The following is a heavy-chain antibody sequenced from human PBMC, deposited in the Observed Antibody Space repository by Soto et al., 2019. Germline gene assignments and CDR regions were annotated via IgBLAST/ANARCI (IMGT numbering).Heavy chain of an antibody. CDR3: RVAATDSMDY. V-gene: IGHV1-2*04. Sequence: QVPLVQAGAEVKKPGASVKASCKASGYTFTGYYMHWVRQAPGQGLECVGWVNPNSGGTNYVQKFQGWVTMTSDTSISTAYMEVSRLRSDDTAVYSCRVAATDSMDYWGQGTLVTVSS. CDR2: VNPNSGGT. CDR1: GYTFTGYY. J-gene: IGHJ4*02. D-gene: IGHD2-15*01.